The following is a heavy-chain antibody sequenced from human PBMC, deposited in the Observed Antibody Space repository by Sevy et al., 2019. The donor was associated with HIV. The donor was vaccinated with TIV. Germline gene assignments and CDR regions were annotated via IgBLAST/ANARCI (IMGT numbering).Heavy chain of an antibody. D-gene: IGHD3-10*01. V-gene: IGHV3-21*01. CDR3: ARDRTYGSFIDY. Sequence: GGSLRLSCAASGFTFSTYNMNWVRQAPGKGLEWVSSIWSSSSYIYYADSVKGRFTISRDDAKNSLYLQMNSLKVEDTAVYYCARDRTYGSFIDYWGQGTLVTVSS. CDR1: GFTFSTYN. CDR2: IWSSSSYI. J-gene: IGHJ4*02.